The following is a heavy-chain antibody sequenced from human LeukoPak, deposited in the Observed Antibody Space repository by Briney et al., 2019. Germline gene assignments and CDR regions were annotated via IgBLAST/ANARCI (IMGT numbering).Heavy chain of an antibody. CDR2: IKQDGSEK. J-gene: IGHJ4*02. D-gene: IGHD2-2*01. CDR1: GFTFSSYS. Sequence: PGGSLRLSCAASGFTFSSYSMNWVRQAPGKGLEWVANIKQDGSEKYYVDSVKGRFTISRDNAKNSLYLQMNSLRAEDTAVYYCARVVVVDIVVVPAATSDYWGQGTLVTVSS. V-gene: IGHV3-7*01. CDR3: ARVVVVDIVVVPAATSDY.